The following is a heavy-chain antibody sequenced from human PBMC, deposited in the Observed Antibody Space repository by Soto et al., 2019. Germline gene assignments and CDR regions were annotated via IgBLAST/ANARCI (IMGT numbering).Heavy chain of an antibody. Sequence: PGGSLRLSCAVSGFTFSSYSMSWVRQAPGKGLEWVSAISSSGGTTYYSASVKGRFTISRDNSKSTLYLQMNSLRAEDTAVYYGVRDRDYDTSGYFFVYWGQGTLVTVSS. D-gene: IGHD3-22*01. V-gene: IGHV3-23*01. CDR2: ISSSGGTT. CDR3: VRDRDYDTSGYFFVY. J-gene: IGHJ4*02. CDR1: GFTFSSYS.